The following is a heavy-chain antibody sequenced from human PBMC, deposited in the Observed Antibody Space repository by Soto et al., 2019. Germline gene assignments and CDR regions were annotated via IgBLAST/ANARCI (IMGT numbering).Heavy chain of an antibody. CDR2: INHSGST. CDR1: GGSFSGYY. V-gene: IGHV4-34*01. J-gene: IGHJ6*03. Sequence: PSETLSLTCAVYGGSFSGYYWSWIRQPPGKGLEWIGEINHSGSTNYNPSLKSRVTISVDTSKNQFSLKLSSVTAADTAVYYCARGRRYCTNGVCPQRYYYYYMDVWGKGTTVTVSS. D-gene: IGHD2-8*01. CDR3: ARGRRYCTNGVCPQRYYYYYMDV.